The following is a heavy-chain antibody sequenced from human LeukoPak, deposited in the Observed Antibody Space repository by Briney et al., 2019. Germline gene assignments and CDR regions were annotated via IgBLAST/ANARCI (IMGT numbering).Heavy chain of an antibody. Sequence: SVKVSCKASGGTFSSYAISWVRQAPGQGLEWMGGIIPIFGTANYAQKFQGRVTITTDESTSTAYMELSSLRSEDTAVYYCARGWDRGARKDIVVVPAANMYYMDVWGKGTTVTVSS. CDR3: ARGWDRGARKDIVVVPAANMYYMDV. D-gene: IGHD2-2*01. V-gene: IGHV1-69*05. J-gene: IGHJ6*03. CDR2: IIPIFGTA. CDR1: GGTFSSYA.